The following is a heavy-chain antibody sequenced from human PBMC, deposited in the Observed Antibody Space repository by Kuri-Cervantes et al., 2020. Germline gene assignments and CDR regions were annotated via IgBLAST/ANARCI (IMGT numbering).Heavy chain of an antibody. D-gene: IGHD2-15*01. CDR2: IDHGGST. J-gene: IGHJ4*02. Sequence: SETLSLTCAVSGYSISSGYFWGWIRQPPGKGLEWIGSIDHGGSTYYNPSLKSRVTISVDTSKNQFSLKLSSVTAADTAVYYCARLRGECSGGRCYRYYFDYWVQGTLVTVSS. V-gene: IGHV4-38-2*01. CDR3: ARLRGECSGGRCYRYYFDY. CDR1: GYSISSGYF.